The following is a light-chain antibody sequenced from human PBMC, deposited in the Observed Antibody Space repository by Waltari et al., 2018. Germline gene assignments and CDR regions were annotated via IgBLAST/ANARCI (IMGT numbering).Light chain of an antibody. J-gene: IGKJ3*01. CDR1: QSISSW. V-gene: IGKV1-5*03. CDR2: KAS. CDR3: QQYNSYSG. Sequence: DMKMTQYPSTLSASVGDRVNITCRASQSISSWLAWYQQKPGKAPKLLIYKASSLESGVPSRFSGSGSGTEFTLTISSLQPDDFATYYCQQYNSYSGFGPGTKVDIK.